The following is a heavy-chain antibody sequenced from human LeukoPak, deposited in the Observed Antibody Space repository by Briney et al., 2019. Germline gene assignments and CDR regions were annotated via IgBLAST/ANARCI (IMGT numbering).Heavy chain of an antibody. J-gene: IGHJ6*02. D-gene: IGHD1-1*01. CDR1: GFTFSSYA. CDR2: ISGSGGST. V-gene: IGHV3-23*01. CDR3: AGTWPRDYYGMDV. Sequence: GGSLRLSCAASGFTFSSYAMSWVRQAPGKGLEWVSAISGSGGSTYYADSVKGRFTISRDNSKNTLYLQMNSLRAEDTDVYYCAGTWPRDYYGMDVWGQGTTVTVSS.